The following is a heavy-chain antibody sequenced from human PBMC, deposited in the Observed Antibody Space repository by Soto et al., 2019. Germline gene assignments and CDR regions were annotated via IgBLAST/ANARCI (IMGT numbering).Heavy chain of an antibody. Sequence: GGTLRISCEGSFLSFSNYAMSWVRQAPLQGLEWVAGMSGSGRDTCYADSVKGRRNISRDNAKNMLFLQMNSQRAEDAASYYCAKERLEEVGTFFDLWSHGIVVTV. J-gene: IGHJ4*01. CDR1: FLSFSNYA. V-gene: IGHV3-23*01. D-gene: IGHD3-3*01. CDR3: AKERLEEVGTFFDL. CDR2: MSGSGRDT.